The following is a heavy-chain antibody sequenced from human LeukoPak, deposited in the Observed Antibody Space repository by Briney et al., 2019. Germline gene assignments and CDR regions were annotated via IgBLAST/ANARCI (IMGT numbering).Heavy chain of an antibody. Sequence: PSETLSLTCAVYGGSFSGYYWSWIRQPPGKGLEWIGEINHSGSTNYNPSLKSRVTISVDTSKNQFSLKLSSVTAADTAVYYCARGLVSQNWGQGTLVTVSS. V-gene: IGHV4-34*01. CDR3: ARGLVSQN. CDR1: GGSFSGYY. D-gene: IGHD5/OR15-5a*01. CDR2: INHSGST. J-gene: IGHJ4*02.